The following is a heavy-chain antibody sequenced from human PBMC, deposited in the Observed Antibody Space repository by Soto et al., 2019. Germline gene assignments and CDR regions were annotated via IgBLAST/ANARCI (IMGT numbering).Heavy chain of an antibody. CDR1: GDTFSIYT. V-gene: IGHV1-69*02. D-gene: IGHD6-13*01. Sequence: SVKVSCKASGDTFSIYTISWVRQAPGQGLEWMGRVIPIFDITSYTQRFQGRVTITADKSTTTVYMELSSLRSEDTAVYYCARDRDNSNWPNFDFWGQGTLVTVS. CDR2: VIPIFDIT. CDR3: ARDRDNSNWPNFDF. J-gene: IGHJ4*02.